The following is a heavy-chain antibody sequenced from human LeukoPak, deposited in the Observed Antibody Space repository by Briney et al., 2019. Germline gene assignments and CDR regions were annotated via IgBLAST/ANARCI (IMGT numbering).Heavy chain of an antibody. Sequence: KASETLSLTCTVSGASFTSNYWSWLRQPRGKGLEWIGYIYYSGTTTYNPSLERRVTMSVDMSKTQFSLRLNSVTAPDTAVYYCARLDCGGDCYVDYWGQGTLVTVSS. CDR2: IYYSGTT. D-gene: IGHD2-21*02. CDR3: ARLDCGGDCYVDY. V-gene: IGHV4-59*08. J-gene: IGHJ4*02. CDR1: GASFTSNY.